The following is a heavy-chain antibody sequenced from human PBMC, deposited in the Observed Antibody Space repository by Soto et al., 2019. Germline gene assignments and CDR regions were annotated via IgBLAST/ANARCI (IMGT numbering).Heavy chain of an antibody. CDR1: GFTVSSNY. V-gene: IGHV3-53*01. Sequence: EVQLVESGGGSMQPGGSLRLSCAASGFTVSSNYLNWVRQAPGKGLEWVSMIYSGGDTYYADSVKGRFTISRDNFKNTLYLQMNSLRAEDTAVYYCARGTSGYSTWGQGTLVTVSS. D-gene: IGHD3-9*01. CDR3: ARGTSGYST. J-gene: IGHJ5*02. CDR2: IYSGGDT.